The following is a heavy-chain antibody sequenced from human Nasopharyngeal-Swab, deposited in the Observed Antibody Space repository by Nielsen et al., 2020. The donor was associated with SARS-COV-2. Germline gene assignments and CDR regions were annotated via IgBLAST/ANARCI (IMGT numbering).Heavy chain of an antibody. J-gene: IGHJ6*02. D-gene: IGHD3-3*01. V-gene: IGHV7-4-1*02. Sequence: WVRQAPGQGLEWMGWINTNTGNPTYAQGFTGRFVFSLDTSVSTAYLQISSLKADDTAVYYCARVRPKITIFGVGISNNYYGMDVWGQGTTVTVSS. CDR2: INTNTGNP. CDR3: ARVRPKITIFGVGISNNYYGMDV.